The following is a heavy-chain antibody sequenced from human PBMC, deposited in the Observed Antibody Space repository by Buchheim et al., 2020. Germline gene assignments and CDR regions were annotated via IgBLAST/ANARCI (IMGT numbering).Heavy chain of an antibody. CDR1: GFTFSSYG. CDR2: ISYDGSNK. D-gene: IGHD1-26*01. J-gene: IGHJ4*02. CDR3: AKNSGSWYYFDY. Sequence: QVQLVESGGGVVQPGRSLRLSCAASGFTFSSYGMHWVRQAPGKGLEWVAVISYDGSNKYYADSVKGRFTISRDNSKNTLYLQMNSLRAEDTAVYYCAKNSGSWYYFDYWGQGTL. V-gene: IGHV3-30*18.